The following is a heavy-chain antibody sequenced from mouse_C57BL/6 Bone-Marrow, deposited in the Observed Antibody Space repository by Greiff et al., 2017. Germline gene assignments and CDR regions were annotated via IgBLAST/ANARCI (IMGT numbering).Heavy chain of an antibody. V-gene: IGHV1-69*01. D-gene: IGHD3-2*02. J-gene: IGHJ3*01. CDR3: AREGLRDTWFAY. CDR1: GYTFTSYW. Sequence: VQLQQPGAELVMPGASVKLSCKASGYTFTSYWMHWVKQRPGQGLEWIGEIDPSDSYTNSNQKFKGKSTLTVDKSSSTAYMQLSSLTSEDSAVYCCAREGLRDTWFAYWGQGTLVTVSA. CDR2: IDPSDSYT.